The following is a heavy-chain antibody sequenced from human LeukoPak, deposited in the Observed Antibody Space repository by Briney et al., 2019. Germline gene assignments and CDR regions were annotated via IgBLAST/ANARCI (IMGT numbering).Heavy chain of an antibody. Sequence: QPGGSLRLSCAASGFTFSSYAMHWVRQAPGKGLEWVAVISYDGSNKYYADSVKGRFTISRDNSKNTLYVQMNSLRAEDTAVYYCAGAAAAAGTHFDYWGQGTLVTVSS. CDR1: GFTFSSYA. J-gene: IGHJ4*02. CDR2: ISYDGSNK. D-gene: IGHD6-13*01. CDR3: AGAAAAAGTHFDY. V-gene: IGHV3-30*04.